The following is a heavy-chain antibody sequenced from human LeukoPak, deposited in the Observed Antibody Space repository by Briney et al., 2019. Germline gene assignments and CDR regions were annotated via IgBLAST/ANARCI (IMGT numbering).Heavy chain of an antibody. CDR1: GFTFSSYA. CDR2: ISGSGGST. J-gene: IGHJ4*02. V-gene: IGHV3-23*01. D-gene: IGHD3-22*01. Sequence: GGSLRLSCAASGFTFSSYAMTWIRQAPGKGLEWVSGISGSGGSTYCVDSVKGRFTISRDNSKNTVYLQMNSLKAEDTAVYHCAKERGSSDYYYDYWGQGTLVTVSS. CDR3: AKERGSSDYYYDY.